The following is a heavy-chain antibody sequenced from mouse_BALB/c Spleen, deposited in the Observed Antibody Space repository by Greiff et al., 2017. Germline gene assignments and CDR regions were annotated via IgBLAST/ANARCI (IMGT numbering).Heavy chain of an antibody. CDR2: ISYSGST. CDR1: GYSITSDYA. J-gene: IGHJ4*01. D-gene: IGHD1-1*01. Sequence: EVKLEESGPGLVKPSQSLSLTCTVTGYSITSDYAWNWIRQFPGNKLEWMGYISYSGSTSYNPSLKSRISITRDTSKNQFFLQLNSVTTEDTATYYCASHYGSSYDYAMDYWGQGTSVTVSS. CDR3: ASHYGSSYDYAMDY. V-gene: IGHV3-2*02.